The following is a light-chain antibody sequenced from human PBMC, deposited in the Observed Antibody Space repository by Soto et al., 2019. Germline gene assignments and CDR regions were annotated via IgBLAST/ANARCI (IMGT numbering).Light chain of an antibody. J-gene: IGKJ4*01. Sequence: EIVMTQSAASLSVSPGERGSLXCRASQSLSSDLAWYQQSAGEAPSRLIYGASTRAHGNPARFSCSGSGTEFTRTISSLQSEDFAVYYGQQYIRWPLTFGGGTKVDIK. CDR1: QSLSSD. V-gene: IGKV3-15*01. CDR2: GAS. CDR3: QQYIRWPLT.